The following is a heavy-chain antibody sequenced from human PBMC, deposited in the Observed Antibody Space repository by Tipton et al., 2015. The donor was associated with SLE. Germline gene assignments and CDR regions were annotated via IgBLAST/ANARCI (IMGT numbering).Heavy chain of an antibody. CDR2: IYYSGST. Sequence: TLSLTCTVSGGSISSSSYYWGWIRQPPGKGLEWIGSIYYSGSTYYNPSLKSRVTISVDTSKNQFSLKLSSVTAADTAVYYCARRAGGYRLDYWGQGTLVTVSS. D-gene: IGHD5-12*01. CDR1: GGSISSSSYY. V-gene: IGHV4-39*01. J-gene: IGHJ4*02. CDR3: ARRAGGYRLDY.